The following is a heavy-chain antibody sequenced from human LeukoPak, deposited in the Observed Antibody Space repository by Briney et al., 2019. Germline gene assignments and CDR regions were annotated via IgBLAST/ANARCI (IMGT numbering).Heavy chain of an antibody. CDR1: GFTFSSYS. V-gene: IGHV3-21*01. D-gene: IGHD3-10*01. Sequence: GGSLRLSCAASGFTFSSYSMNWVRQAPGKGLGWVSSISSSSSYIYYADSVKGRFTISRDNAKNSLYLQMNSLRAEDTAVYYCARVRGIVQQDYWGQGTLVTVSS. CDR3: ARVRGIVQQDY. CDR2: ISSSSSYI. J-gene: IGHJ4*02.